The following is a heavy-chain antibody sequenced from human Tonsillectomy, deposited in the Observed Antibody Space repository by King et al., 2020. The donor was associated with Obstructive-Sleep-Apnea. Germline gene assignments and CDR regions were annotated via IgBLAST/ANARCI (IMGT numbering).Heavy chain of an antibody. CDR3: APSQSSIVVALRSLLSFVY. V-gene: IGHV2-26*01. J-gene: IGHJ4*02. Sequence: TLKESGPVLVKPTETLTLTCTVSGFSLSNARMGVSWIRQPPGKALELRAQIFSNDEKSYRTSLNSRLTISKDTSKSQVVLTMTNMDPVDTATYYCAPSQSSIVVALRSLLSFVYWGQGTLVSVSS. CDR1: GFSLSNARMG. D-gene: IGHD6-19*01. CDR2: IFSNDEK.